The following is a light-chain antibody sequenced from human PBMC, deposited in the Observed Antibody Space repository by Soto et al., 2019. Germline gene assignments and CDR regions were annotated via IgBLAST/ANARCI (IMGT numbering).Light chain of an antibody. V-gene: IGLV2-11*01. CDR1: SSDVGGYNY. Sequence: QSVLTQPRSVSGSPGQSVTISCTGTSSDVGGYNYVSWYQQHPGKAPKLMIYDVSKRPSGVPDRFSGSKSGNTASLTISWLQAEDEADYYCCSYAGSRYVFGTGTKLTVL. CDR2: DVS. CDR3: CSYAGSRYV. J-gene: IGLJ1*01.